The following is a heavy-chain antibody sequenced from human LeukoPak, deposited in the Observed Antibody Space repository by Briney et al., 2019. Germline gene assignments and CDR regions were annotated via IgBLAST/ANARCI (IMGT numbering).Heavy chain of an antibody. Sequence: GGSLRLSCAASGFTFSSYAMSWVRQAPGKGLVWVSRINSDGSSTRYADSVKGRSTISRDNAKNTLYLQMNSLRAEDTAVYYCARERITMVRGVVESRWFDPWGQGTLVTVSS. CDR2: INSDGSST. CDR1: GFTFSSYA. V-gene: IGHV3-74*01. J-gene: IGHJ5*02. CDR3: ARERITMVRGVVESRWFDP. D-gene: IGHD3-10*01.